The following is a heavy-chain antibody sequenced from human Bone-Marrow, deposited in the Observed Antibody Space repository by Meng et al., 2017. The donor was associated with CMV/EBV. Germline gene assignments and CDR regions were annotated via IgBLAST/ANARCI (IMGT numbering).Heavy chain of an antibody. CDR1: VGSISSYY. CDR2: IYYSGST. V-gene: IGHV4-59*01. Sequence: SETRSLTCTVSVGSISSYYWSWIRQPPGKGLEWIGYIYYSGSTNYNPSLKSRVTISVDTSKNQFSLQLSSVAAADTAGYYCARDLAYSGSYEDGMEVWGQGTTVTVSS. CDR3: ARDLAYSGSYEDGMEV. J-gene: IGHJ6*02. D-gene: IGHD1-26*01.